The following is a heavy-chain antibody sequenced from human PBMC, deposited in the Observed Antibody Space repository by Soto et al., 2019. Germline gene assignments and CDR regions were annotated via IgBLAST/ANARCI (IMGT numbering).Heavy chain of an antibody. V-gene: IGHV3-23*01. Sequence: GGSLRLSCAASGLTFSNYAMSWVRQAPGKGLEWVSAISGSSDTTYYADSVKGRFTISRDNSKNTLFLQMNSLRAEDTAVYYCAKYYGDHVGAFDIWGQGTMVT. CDR2: ISGSSDTT. CDR3: AKYYGDHVGAFDI. D-gene: IGHD4-17*01. J-gene: IGHJ3*02. CDR1: GLTFSNYA.